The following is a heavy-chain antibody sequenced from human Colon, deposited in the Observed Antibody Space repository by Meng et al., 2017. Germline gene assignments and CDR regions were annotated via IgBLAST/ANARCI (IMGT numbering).Heavy chain of an antibody. J-gene: IGHJ4*02. CDR3: ARYAATMASFDY. D-gene: IGHD5-12*01. V-gene: IGHV1-8*03. CDR2: MNPNSGNT. Sequence: ASVKVSCKASGYTFTSYDINWVRQATGQGLEWMGWMNPNSGNTCYAQKFQGRVTITRNTSISTAYMELSSLRSDDTAVYYCARYAATMASFDYWGQGTLVTVSS. CDR1: GYTFTSYD.